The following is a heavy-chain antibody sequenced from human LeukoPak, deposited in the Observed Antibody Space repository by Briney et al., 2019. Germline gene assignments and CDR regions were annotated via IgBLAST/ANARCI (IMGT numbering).Heavy chain of an antibody. CDR3: ARGVNSTFDV. J-gene: IGHJ3*01. V-gene: IGHV6-1*01. CDR1: GDSFSSNSVA. CDR2: TYRGSTS. D-gene: IGHD3-10*01. Sequence: SQTLSLTCAISGDSFSSNSVAWNWIRQSPSRGLEWLGSTYRGSTSYAVSVKSRITINSDTSKNQFSLQLSSVTPEDTAVYFCARGVNSTFDVWGQGTMVTVSS.